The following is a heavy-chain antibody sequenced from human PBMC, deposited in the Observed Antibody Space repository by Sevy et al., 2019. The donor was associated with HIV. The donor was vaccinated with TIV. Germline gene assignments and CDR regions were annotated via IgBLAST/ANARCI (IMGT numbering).Heavy chain of an antibody. D-gene: IGHD2-2*01. CDR2: IKVDGSER. CDR3: ARDCSSTSCLWGLDV. Sequence: GGSLRLSCAASGFTLSSYWMSWVRQAPGKGLEWVAHIKVDGSERYYVDSVKGRFTISRENAKNSLYLQMNSLRAEDTAVYYCARDCSSTSCLWGLDVWGQGSTVTVSS. J-gene: IGHJ6*02. CDR1: GFTLSSYW. V-gene: IGHV3-7*03.